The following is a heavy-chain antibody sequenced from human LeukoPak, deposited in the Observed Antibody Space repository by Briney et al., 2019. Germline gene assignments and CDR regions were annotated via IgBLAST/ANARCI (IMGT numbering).Heavy chain of an antibody. D-gene: IGHD6-13*01. CDR3: ASGGIAAVAHY. V-gene: IGHV4-34*01. J-gene: IGHJ4*02. CDR1: GDSVSSSNYY. CDR2: INHSGST. Sequence: SETLSLTCTVFGDSVSSSNYYWSWIRQPPGKGLEWIGEINHSGSTNYNPSLKSRVTISVDTSKNQFSLKLSSVTAADTAVYYCASGGIAAVAHYWGQGTLVTVSS.